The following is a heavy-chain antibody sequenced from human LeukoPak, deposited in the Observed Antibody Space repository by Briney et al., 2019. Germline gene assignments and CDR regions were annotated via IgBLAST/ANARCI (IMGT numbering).Heavy chain of an antibody. Sequence: SETLSLTCAVYGGSFSGYYWSWIRQPPGKGLEWIGEINHSGTTNYNPSLNSRVTISVDTSKNQFSLKLSSVTAADTAGYCCARGYLAYYDSSGYVPYYFDYWGQGTLVTDSS. CDR3: ARGYLAYYDSSGYVPYYFDY. CDR1: GGSFSGYY. D-gene: IGHD3-22*01. CDR2: INHSGTT. J-gene: IGHJ4*02. V-gene: IGHV4-34*01.